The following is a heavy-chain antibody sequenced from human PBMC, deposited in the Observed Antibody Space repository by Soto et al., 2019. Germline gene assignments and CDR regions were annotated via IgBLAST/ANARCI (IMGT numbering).Heavy chain of an antibody. J-gene: IGHJ4*02. V-gene: IGHV3-23*01. CDR1: GFTFSNYA. CDR3: AKGGWATVLDY. D-gene: IGHD3-16*01. CDR2: ISGSDGTT. Sequence: EVQLLESGGGLVQPGGSLRLSCAASGFTFSNYALTWVRQAPGKGLEWVSDISGSDGTTYYADSVKGRFTISRDNSMNTLYLQLDSLRGDYTAMYYCAKGGWATVLDYWGQGTLVTVSS.